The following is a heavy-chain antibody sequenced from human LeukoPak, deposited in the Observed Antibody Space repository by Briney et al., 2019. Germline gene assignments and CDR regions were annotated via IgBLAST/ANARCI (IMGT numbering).Heavy chain of an antibody. CDR1: GGTFSSYA. D-gene: IGHD3-10*01. J-gene: IGHJ4*02. CDR3: ARDPEYYYGSGSYYTYYFDY. Sequence: GSSVKVSCKASGGTFSSYAISWVRQAPGQGLKWMGRIIPILGIANYAQKFQGRVTITADKSTSTAYMELSSLRSEDTAVYYCARDPEYYYGSGSYYTYYFDYWGQGTLVTVSS. CDR2: IIPILGIA. V-gene: IGHV1-69*04.